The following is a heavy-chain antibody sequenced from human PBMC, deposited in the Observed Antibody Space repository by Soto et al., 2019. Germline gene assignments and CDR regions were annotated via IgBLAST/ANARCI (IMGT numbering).Heavy chain of an antibody. CDR3: AIRSLYYIFDY. D-gene: IGHD3-3*01. CDR2: IIPIFGTA. CDR1: GGTFSSYA. J-gene: IGHJ4*02. Sequence: QVQLVQSGAEVKKPGSSVKVSCKASGGTFSSYAISWVRQAPGQGIEWMGGIIPIFGTANYAQKFQGRLTITADEPTSTGYMELIMLRSEVTALYYCAIRSLYYIFDYWGQGTLVTVSS. V-gene: IGHV1-69*01.